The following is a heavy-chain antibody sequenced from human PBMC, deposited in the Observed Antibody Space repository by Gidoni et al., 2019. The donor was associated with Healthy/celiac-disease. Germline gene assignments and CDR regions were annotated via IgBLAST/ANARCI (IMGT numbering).Heavy chain of an antibody. CDR3: ASQNGQFGELNVDY. CDR2: IKQAVSEK. V-gene: IGHV3-7*01. J-gene: IGHJ4*02. Sequence: VQLVASGGGLVQPGGSLCPSCAASGFSLSSCWMSWVRQDPGKGRECMVKIKQAVSEKDCGDSVKGRFTISRDNAKNSLYLQMNSLRAEDTAVYCWASQNGQFGELNVDYWGQVTLGTVSS. CDR1: GFSLSSCW. D-gene: IGHD3-10*01.